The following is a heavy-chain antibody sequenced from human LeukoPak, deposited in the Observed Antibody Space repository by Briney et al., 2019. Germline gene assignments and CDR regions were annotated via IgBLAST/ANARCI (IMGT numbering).Heavy chain of an antibody. Sequence: PGGSLRLSCAASGFTVSSNYMSWVRQAPGKGLEWGSDIYSGGSTYYADSVKCRFTTPRDNSKNTLHLQLNSMAAEDTGVYYCARDGISVAGSFDYWGQGTLVTVSS. D-gene: IGHD6-19*01. J-gene: IGHJ4*02. V-gene: IGHV3-53*01. CDR1: GFTVSSNY. CDR2: IYSGGST. CDR3: ARDGISVAGSFDY.